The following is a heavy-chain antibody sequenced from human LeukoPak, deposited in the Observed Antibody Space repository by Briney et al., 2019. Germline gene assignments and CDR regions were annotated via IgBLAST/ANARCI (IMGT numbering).Heavy chain of an antibody. CDR1: GFTFSSDW. CDR2: IKEDGSEK. CDR3: VRDSRNNGWLDAYDI. J-gene: IGHJ3*02. Sequence: GGSLRLSCAASGFTFSSDWMSWVRQAPGKGLEWVANIKEDGSEKYYVDSVKGRFTMSRDNAKNSLYLQMNSLRAEDTAVYYCVRDSRNNGWLDAYDIWGQGTMVTVSS. D-gene: IGHD1/OR15-1a*01. V-gene: IGHV3-7*01.